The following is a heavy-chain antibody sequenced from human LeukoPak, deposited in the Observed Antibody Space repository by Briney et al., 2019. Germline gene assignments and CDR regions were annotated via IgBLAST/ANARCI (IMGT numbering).Heavy chain of an antibody. J-gene: IGHJ4*02. Sequence: SLRLSSAASGFTFYDYAMHWVRRAPGKGVGWGLGISCNSGSIGYADSVKGRFTISRDNAKNSLYLQMNSLRAEDTAVYYCAKDLTSSWYFDYWGQGTLVTVSS. V-gene: IGHV3-9*01. CDR3: AKDLTSSWYFDY. CDR2: ISCNSGSI. CDR1: GFTFYDYA. D-gene: IGHD6-13*01.